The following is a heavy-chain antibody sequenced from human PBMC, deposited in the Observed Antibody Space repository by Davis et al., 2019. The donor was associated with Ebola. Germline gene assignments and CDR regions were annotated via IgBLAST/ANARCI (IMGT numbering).Heavy chain of an antibody. CDR3: ATFVDTSSDY. D-gene: IGHD5-18*01. CDR1: GGTFSSYT. J-gene: IGHJ4*02. CDR2: VIPILDIA. Sequence: AASVKVSCKASGGTFSSYTISWVRQAPGQGLEWMGRVIPILDIANYAQKFQGRVTITADKSTSTAYMELSSLRSDDTAVYYCATFVDTSSDYWGQGTLVTVSS. V-gene: IGHV1-69*02.